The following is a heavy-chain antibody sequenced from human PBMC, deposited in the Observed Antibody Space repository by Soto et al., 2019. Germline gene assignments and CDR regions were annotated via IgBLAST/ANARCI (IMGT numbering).Heavy chain of an antibody. CDR2: IIPILGIA. D-gene: IGHD4-17*01. V-gene: IGHV1-69*02. Sequence: GASVKVSCKASGGTFSSYTISWVRQAPGQGLEWMGRIIPILGIANYAQKFQGRVTITADKSTSTAYMELSSPRSEDTAVYYCARNYGDYEPNWFDPWGQGTLVTVSS. J-gene: IGHJ5*02. CDR3: ARNYGDYEPNWFDP. CDR1: GGTFSSYT.